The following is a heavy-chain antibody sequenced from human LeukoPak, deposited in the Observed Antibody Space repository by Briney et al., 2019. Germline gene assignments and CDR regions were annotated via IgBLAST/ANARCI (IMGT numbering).Heavy chain of an antibody. CDR1: GFSFSSYS. Sequence: GGSLRLSCAASGFSFSSYSMNWVRQAPGKGLEWVSYISSSSSTIYYADSVKGRFTISRDNSKNTLYLQMNSLRAEDTAVYYCAKRVIRSSLLGYWGQGTLVTVSS. CDR3: AKRVIRSSLLGY. V-gene: IGHV3-48*01. D-gene: IGHD3-10*01. CDR2: ISSSSSTI. J-gene: IGHJ4*02.